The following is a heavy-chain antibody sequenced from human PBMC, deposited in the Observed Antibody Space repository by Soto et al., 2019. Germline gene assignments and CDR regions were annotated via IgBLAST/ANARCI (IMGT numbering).Heavy chain of an antibody. CDR1: GGSINNSRFY. CDR2: IYHTGNA. V-gene: IGHV4-39*01. J-gene: IGHJ5*02. D-gene: IGHD3-22*01. CDR3: ARDYFDSSDYTTNWFDP. Sequence: SETLSLTCTISGGSINNSRFYWAWIRQPPGEGLEWIGSIYHTGNAYYNPSLKSRVTIFVDTSKNQFSLKLTSVTAADTALYYCARDYFDSSDYTTNWFDPWGQGALVTVSS.